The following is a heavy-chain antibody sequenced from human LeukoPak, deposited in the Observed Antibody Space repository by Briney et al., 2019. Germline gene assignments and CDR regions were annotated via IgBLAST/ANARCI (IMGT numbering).Heavy chain of an antibody. D-gene: IGHD1-26*01. J-gene: IGHJ4*02. Sequence: GGSLRLSCAASGFTFSSYSMNWVRQAPGKGLEWVSYISSSSSTIYYADSVKGRFTISRDNSKNTLYLQMNSLRADDTAVYYCVCRIGGAPQWGQGTLVTVSS. V-gene: IGHV3-48*01. CDR1: GFTFSSYS. CDR2: ISSSSSTI. CDR3: VCRIGGAPQ.